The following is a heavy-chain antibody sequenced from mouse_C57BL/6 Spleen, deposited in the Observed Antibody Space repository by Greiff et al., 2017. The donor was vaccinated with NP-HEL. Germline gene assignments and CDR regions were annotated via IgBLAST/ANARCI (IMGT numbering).Heavy chain of an antibody. CDR1: GYTFTSYW. V-gene: IGHV1-55*01. Sequence: QVQLQQPGAELVKPGASVKMSCKASGYTFTSYWITWVKQRPGQGLEWIGDIYPGSGSTNYNEKFKSKATLTVDTSSSTAYMQLISLTSEDSAVYYCARRGDGSSYFDYWGQGTTLTVSS. CDR3: ARRGDGSSYFDY. D-gene: IGHD1-3*01. J-gene: IGHJ2*01. CDR2: IYPGSGST.